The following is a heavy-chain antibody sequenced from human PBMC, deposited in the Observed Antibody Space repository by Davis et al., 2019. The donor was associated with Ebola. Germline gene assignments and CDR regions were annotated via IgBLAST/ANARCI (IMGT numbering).Heavy chain of an antibody. J-gene: IGHJ4*02. CDR1: GYSFTSYW. V-gene: IGHV5-51*01. D-gene: IGHD5-24*01. CDR3: ARLPTKMATRYFDY. Sequence: PGGSLRLSCKGSGYSFTSYWIGWVRQMPGKGLEWMGIIYPGDSDTRYSPSFQGQVTISADKSISTAYLQWSSLKASDTAMYYCARLPTKMATRYFDYWGQGTLVTVSS. CDR2: IYPGDSDT.